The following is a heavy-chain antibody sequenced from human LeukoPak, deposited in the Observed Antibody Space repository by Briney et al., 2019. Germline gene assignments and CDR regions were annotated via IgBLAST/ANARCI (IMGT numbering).Heavy chain of an antibody. CDR3: ARDLVPGSGSS. CDR2: INLNSGGT. V-gene: IGHV1-2*02. CDR1: GYTFTGYY. Sequence: GASVKVSCKASGYTFTGYYMHWVRQAPGQGLEWMGWINLNSGGTNYAQKFQGRVTMTRDTSISTAYMELSRLRSDDTAVYYCARDLVPGSGSSWGQGTLVTVSS. J-gene: IGHJ4*02. D-gene: IGHD1-26*01.